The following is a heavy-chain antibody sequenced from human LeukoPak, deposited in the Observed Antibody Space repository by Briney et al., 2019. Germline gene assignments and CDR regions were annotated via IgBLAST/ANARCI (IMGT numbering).Heavy chain of an antibody. D-gene: IGHD4-23*01. CDR2: IYYSGST. V-gene: IGHV4-39*07. CDR3: ARDLFDYGGNLL. J-gene: IGHJ4*02. Sequence: KPSETLSLTCTVSGGSISSSSYYWGWIRQPPGKGLEWIGSIYYSGSTYYNPSLKSRVTISVDTSKNQFSLKLSSVTAADTAVYYCARDLFDYGGNLLWGQGTLVTVSS. CDR1: GGSISSSSYY.